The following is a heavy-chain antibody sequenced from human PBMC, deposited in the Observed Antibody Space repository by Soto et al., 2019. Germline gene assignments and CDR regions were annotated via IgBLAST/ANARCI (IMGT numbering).Heavy chain of an antibody. D-gene: IGHD6-19*01. Sequence: EVQLLESGGGLVQPGGSLRLSCAASGFTFSSYAMSWVRQAPGKGLEWVSAISGSGGSTYYADSVKGRFTISRDNAKNTLYLQMNSLRAEDTAVYYCAKDSGYSSGWYVDYWGQGTLVTVSS. V-gene: IGHV3-23*01. CDR3: AKDSGYSSGWYVDY. J-gene: IGHJ4*02. CDR1: GFTFSSYA. CDR2: ISGSGGST.